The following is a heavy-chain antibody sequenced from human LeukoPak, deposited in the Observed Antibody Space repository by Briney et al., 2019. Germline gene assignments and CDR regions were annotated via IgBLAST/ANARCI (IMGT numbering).Heavy chain of an antibody. J-gene: IGHJ4*02. CDR1: GFTFSSYG. V-gene: IGHV3-30*02. D-gene: IGHD3-22*01. CDR2: IRYDGSNK. CDR3: ARDPYDSSGYYSLGDDY. Sequence: PGGSLRLSCAASGFTFSSYGMHWVRQAPGKGLEWVAFIRYDGSNKYYADSVKGRFTISRDNAKNSLYLQMNSLRAEDTAVYYCARDPYDSSGYYSLGDDYWGQGTLVTVSS.